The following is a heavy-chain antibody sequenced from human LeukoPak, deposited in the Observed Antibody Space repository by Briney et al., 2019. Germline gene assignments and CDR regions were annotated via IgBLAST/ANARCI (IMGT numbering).Heavy chain of an antibody. D-gene: IGHD2-15*01. V-gene: IGHV4-39*01. CDR3: ARHVFRWLLNWFDP. J-gene: IGHJ5*02. Sequence: PSETLSLTRTVSDGSINSTSSYWGWVRQPPGKGLEWIGSIDYSGSTSYNPSLKSRVTISVDTSKNKVSLRLSSVTAADMAVYYCARHVFRWLLNWFDPWGQGTLVTVSS. CDR2: IDYSGST. CDR1: DGSINSTSSY.